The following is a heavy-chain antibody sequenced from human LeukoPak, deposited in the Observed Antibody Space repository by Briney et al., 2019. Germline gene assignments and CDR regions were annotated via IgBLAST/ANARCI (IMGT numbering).Heavy chain of an antibody. CDR1: GLSVSSNF. CDR3: ARELGEALHYFDY. Sequence: GWSLRLSCAPSGLSVSSNFMSWVRQVPGKGLEWVATLYSYGTTYYADSVKGRFTISRDNSKNTLYLQMNSLRAEDTALYYCARELGEALHYFDYWGRGSLVTVSS. V-gene: IGHV3-53*01. D-gene: IGHD2-21*01. CDR2: LYSYGTT. J-gene: IGHJ4*02.